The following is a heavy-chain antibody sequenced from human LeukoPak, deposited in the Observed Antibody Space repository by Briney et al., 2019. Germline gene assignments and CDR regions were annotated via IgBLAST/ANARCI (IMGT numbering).Heavy chain of an antibody. CDR3: ARGRSRFGGFVSGWYLDF. V-gene: IGHV1-2*02. Sequence: GASVKVSCKASGYTFTGYYMHWVRQAPGQGLEWMGWINPDSGGTYFAQKFQGRVTMTRDTSISTVYMELSSLRSDDTAMYYCARGRSRFGGFVSGWYLDFWGQGILVTVSS. J-gene: IGHJ4*02. CDR1: GYTFTGYY. D-gene: IGHD6-19*01. CDR2: INPDSGGT.